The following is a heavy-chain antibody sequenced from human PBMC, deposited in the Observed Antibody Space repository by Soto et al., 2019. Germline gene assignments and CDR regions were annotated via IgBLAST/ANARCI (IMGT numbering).Heavy chain of an antibody. CDR1: GVSISSYY. CDR3: ARDPMYYYDSSGFYSDYYYYGMEV. D-gene: IGHD3-22*01. V-gene: IGHV4-4*07. J-gene: IGHJ6*01. CDR2: IYTSGST. Sequence: SETLSLTCTFSGVSISSYYWSWIRHPAGKGLEWIGRIYTSGSTNYNPSLKSRVTMSVGTSKNQFSLKLSSVTAADTAVYYCARDPMYYYDSSGFYSDYYYYGMEVWGQGTTVTVSS.